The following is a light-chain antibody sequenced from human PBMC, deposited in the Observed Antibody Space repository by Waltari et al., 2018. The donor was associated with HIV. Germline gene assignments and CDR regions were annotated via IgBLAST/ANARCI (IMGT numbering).Light chain of an antibody. CDR2: TKN. CDR3: AAWNDRLSGYV. J-gene: IGLJ1*01. V-gene: IGLV1-47*01. Sequence: QSVLTQPPSASGTPGQRVTISCSGSSSNIGRNSVYWYQQLPGTAPKLLMYTKNQRPSGVPDRFSGSKSGTSASLAISGLRSEDEADYYCAAWNDRLSGYVFGTGTKVTV. CDR1: SSNIGRNS.